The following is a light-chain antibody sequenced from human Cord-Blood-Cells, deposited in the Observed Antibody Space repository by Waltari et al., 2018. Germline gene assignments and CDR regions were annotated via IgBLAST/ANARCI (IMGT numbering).Light chain of an antibody. CDR3: QQYNNWPPWT. CDR1: QSVSNN. J-gene: IGKJ1*01. CDR2: GAS. Sequence: EIVMTQSPATLSVSPGERATLSCRASQSVSNNLAWYQQKPGQSPRLLIYGASTRATGIPARFSGSGSGTEFTLTISSLQSEDFAVYYCQQYNNWPPWTFGQGTKVEIK. V-gene: IGKV3-15*01.